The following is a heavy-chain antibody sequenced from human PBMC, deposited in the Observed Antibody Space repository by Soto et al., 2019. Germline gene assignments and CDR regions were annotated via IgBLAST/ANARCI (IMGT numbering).Heavy chain of an antibody. J-gene: IGHJ4*02. V-gene: IGHV4-31*03. D-gene: IGHD2-2*01. CDR3: ARDAPGEAPY. CDR1: GGSITNGDYY. CDR2: INYRGTT. Sequence: QVQLQESGPGLVRPSQTLSLTCTVSGGSITNGDYYWNWIRQHPGKGLEWIGYINYRGTTFYNPSLKSRVFISVETSNNQFSLNLSSVTAADTAVYFCARDAPGEAPYWGQGTLVTVSS.